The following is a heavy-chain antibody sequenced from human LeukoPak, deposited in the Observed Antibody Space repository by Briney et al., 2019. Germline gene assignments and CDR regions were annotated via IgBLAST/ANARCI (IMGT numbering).Heavy chain of an antibody. J-gene: IGHJ4*02. V-gene: IGHV3-23*01. Sequence: GGSLRLSCAASGFTFSSYAMSWVRQAPGKGLEWVSAISGSGGSTYYADSVKGRFTISRDNSKNTLYLQMNSLRAEDTAVYYCGKFPGTGYYDSTPFDYWGQGTLVTVSS. CDR3: GKFPGTGYYDSTPFDY. D-gene: IGHD3-22*01. CDR2: ISGSGGST. CDR1: GFTFSSYA.